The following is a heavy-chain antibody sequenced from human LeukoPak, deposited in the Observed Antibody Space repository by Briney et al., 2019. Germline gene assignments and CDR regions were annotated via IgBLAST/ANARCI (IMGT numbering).Heavy chain of an antibody. CDR1: GGSFSGYY. Sequence: SETLSLTCAVYGGSFSGYYWSWIRQPPGKGLEWIEEINHSGSTNYNPSLKSRVTISVDTSKNQFSLKLSSVTAADAAVYYCARLPRGVVGWFGPLPWGQGTLVTVSS. J-gene: IGHJ5*02. CDR3: ARLPRGVVGWFGPLP. CDR2: INHSGST. V-gene: IGHV4-34*01. D-gene: IGHD3-10*01.